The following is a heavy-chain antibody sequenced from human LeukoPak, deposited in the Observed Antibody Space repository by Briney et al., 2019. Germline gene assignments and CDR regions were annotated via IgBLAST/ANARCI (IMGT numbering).Heavy chain of an antibody. CDR1: GGSFSGYY. CDR3: AREGTYYYDTSENS. J-gene: IGHJ4*02. V-gene: IGHV4-34*01. Sequence: SETLSLTCAVYGGSFSGYYWSWIRQPPGKGLEWIGSIYYTGTTYYNPSLKSRVTMSVDTSKNQFSLKLSSVTAADTAVYYCAREGTYYYDTSENSWGQGTLVTVSS. CDR2: IYYTGTT. D-gene: IGHD3-22*01.